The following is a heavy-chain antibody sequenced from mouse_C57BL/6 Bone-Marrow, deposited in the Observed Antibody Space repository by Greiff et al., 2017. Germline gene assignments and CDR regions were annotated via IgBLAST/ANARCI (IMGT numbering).Heavy chain of an antibody. CDR3: AMYGSHGDY. CDR1: GFNIKDFY. Sequence: EVQLQQSGAELVKPGASVKLSFTASGFNIKDFYMHWVKPRTEQGLEWIGRIDPEDGETKFAPKFPGQATITADTSSNTAYLQLSSLTSEDTAVYYCAMYGSHGDYGGQGTTPPVSS. J-gene: IGHJ2*01. CDR2: IDPEDGET. V-gene: IGHV14-2*01. D-gene: IGHD2-10*02.